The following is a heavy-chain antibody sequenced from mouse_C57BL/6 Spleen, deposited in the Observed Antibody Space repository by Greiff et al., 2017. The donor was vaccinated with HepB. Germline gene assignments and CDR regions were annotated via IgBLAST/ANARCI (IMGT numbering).Heavy chain of an antibody. CDR3: ARASLLGYYFDY. D-gene: IGHD1-1*01. CDR2: ISYSGST. CDR1: GYSITSGYD. J-gene: IGHJ2*01. Sequence: EVKVEESGPGMVKPSQSLSLTCTVTGYSITSGYDWHWIRHFPGNKLEWMGYISYSGSTNYNPSLKSRISITHDTSKNHFFLKLNSVTTEDTATYYCARASLLGYYFDYWGQGTTLTVSS. V-gene: IGHV3-1*01.